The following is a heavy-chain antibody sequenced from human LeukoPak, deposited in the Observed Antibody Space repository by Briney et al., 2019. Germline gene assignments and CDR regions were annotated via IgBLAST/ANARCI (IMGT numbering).Heavy chain of an antibody. J-gene: IGHJ4*02. V-gene: IGHV3-30*02. Sequence: PGGSLRLSCAASGFTFSSYGIHWVRQAPGKGLEWVAFIRYDGSNKYYADSVKGRFTISRDNSKNTLYLQMNSLRAEDTAVYYCAKDYHYYGSGSYFDYWGQGTLVTVSS. CDR3: AKDYHYYGSGSYFDY. CDR2: IRYDGSNK. CDR1: GFTFSSYG. D-gene: IGHD3-10*01.